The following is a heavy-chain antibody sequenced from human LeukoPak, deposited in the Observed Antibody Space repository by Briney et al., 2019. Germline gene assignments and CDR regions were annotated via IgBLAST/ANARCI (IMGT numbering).Heavy chain of an antibody. J-gene: IGHJ4*02. D-gene: IGHD3-16*01. V-gene: IGHV3-23*01. CDR2: ISGSGGNT. CDR3: AKEIMETTYFDY. CDR1: GFTFNNYA. Sequence: GGPLRLSCAASGFTFNNYAMSGVRRAPGRGLEGLSAISGSGGNTYYADSVKGRFTISRDNSKNTLYLQMNSLRAEDTAVYYCAKEIMETTYFDYWGQGTLVTVSS.